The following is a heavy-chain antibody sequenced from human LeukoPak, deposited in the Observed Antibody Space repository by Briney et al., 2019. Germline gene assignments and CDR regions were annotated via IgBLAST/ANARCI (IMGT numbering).Heavy chain of an antibody. Sequence: ASVKVSCKASGYTFTSYDINWVRQATGQGLEWMGWMNPNSGNIGYAQKFQGRVTMTRTTSISTAYMELSSLRSEDTAVYYCARGSQWQDFDYWGQGTLVTVSS. D-gene: IGHD6-19*01. J-gene: IGHJ4*02. V-gene: IGHV1-8*01. CDR2: MNPNSGNI. CDR1: GYTFTSYD. CDR3: ARGSQWQDFDY.